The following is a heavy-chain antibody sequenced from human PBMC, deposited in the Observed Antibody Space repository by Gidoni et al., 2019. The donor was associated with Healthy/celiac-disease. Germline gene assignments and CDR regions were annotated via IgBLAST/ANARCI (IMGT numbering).Heavy chain of an antibody. CDR3: ARGQYHILDCSSTSCYTHYYYYYGMDV. CDR1: GGAFSGYY. V-gene: IGHV4-34*01. Sequence: QVQLQQCGAGLLKPSETLSLTCAVYGGAFSGYYWSWIRQPPGKGLEWIGEINHSGSTNYNPSLKSRVTISVDTSNNQFSLKLSSVTAADTSVYYCARGQYHILDCSSTSCYTHYYYYYGMDVWGQGTTVTVSS. CDR2: INHSGST. D-gene: IGHD2-2*02. J-gene: IGHJ6*02.